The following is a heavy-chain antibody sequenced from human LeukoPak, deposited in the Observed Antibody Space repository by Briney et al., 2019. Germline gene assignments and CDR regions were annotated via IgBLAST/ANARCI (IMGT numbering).Heavy chain of an antibody. CDR2: IHPGDNT. J-gene: IGHJ4*02. CDR3: ARGASYYDY. Sequence: GGSLRLSCAASGFTFSSYWMHWVRQAPGKGLEWVSGIHPGDNTYYADSVKGRFTISRDNSKNTVYLQMNSLRAEDTAVYHCARGASYYDYWGQGTLVTVSS. CDR1: GFTFSSYW. V-gene: IGHV3-53*01. D-gene: IGHD3-10*01.